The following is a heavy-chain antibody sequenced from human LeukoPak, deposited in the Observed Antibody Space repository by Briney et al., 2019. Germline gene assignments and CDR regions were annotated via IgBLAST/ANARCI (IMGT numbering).Heavy chain of an antibody. J-gene: IGHJ4*02. CDR2: ISYDGSNK. CDR1: GFTFSSYG. D-gene: IGHD3-9*01. CDR3: AKGARYFDWLLSIDY. V-gene: IGHV3-30*18. Sequence: PGGSLRLSCAASGFTFSSYGMHWVRQAPGKGLEWVAFISYDGSNKYYAGSVKGRFTISRDNSKNTLYLQMNSLRAEDTAVYYCAKGARYFDWLLSIDYWGQGTLVTVSS.